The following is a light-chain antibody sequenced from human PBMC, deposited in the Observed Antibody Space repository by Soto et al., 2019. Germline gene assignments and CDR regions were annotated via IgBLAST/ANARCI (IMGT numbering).Light chain of an antibody. V-gene: IGKV3-15*01. Sequence: EIVMTQSPATLSVSPGERATLSCRASQSVSSNLAWYQQKPGQAPRLLIYGASTRATGIPARFSGSGSGTEFNLDISSLQSEDFVVYYCQQYNNWTLTFGGGTKVEIK. CDR3: QQYNNWTLT. J-gene: IGKJ4*01. CDR2: GAS. CDR1: QSVSSN.